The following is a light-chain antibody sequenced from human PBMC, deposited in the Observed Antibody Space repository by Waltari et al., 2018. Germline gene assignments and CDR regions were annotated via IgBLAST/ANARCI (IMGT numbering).Light chain of an antibody. CDR3: QEYDKWPPWT. J-gene: IGKJ1*01. CDR2: GPS. CDR1: QTMSTH. Sequence: EIVMTHSPVILSVSPGEGATLPCRASQTMSTHLAWYHYKSGQAPRLLIYGPSTRATGIPGRVRGSGSGKELTLTSTRIRSEDVGRYYWQEYDKWPPWTFGEGTSVDI. V-gene: IGKV3-15*01.